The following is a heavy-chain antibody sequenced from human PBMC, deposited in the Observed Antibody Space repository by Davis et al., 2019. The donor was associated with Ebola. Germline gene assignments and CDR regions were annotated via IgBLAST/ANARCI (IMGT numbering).Heavy chain of an antibody. Sequence: GESLKISCAASGFTFSSYWMSWVRQAPGKGLEWVSAISGSGGSTYYADSVKGRFTISRDNSKNTLYLQMNSLRAEDTAVYYCAKPAPWYSSGWYGYWGQGTLVTVSS. V-gene: IGHV3-23*01. CDR1: GFTFSSYW. CDR2: ISGSGGST. CDR3: AKPAPWYSSGWYGY. D-gene: IGHD6-19*01. J-gene: IGHJ4*02.